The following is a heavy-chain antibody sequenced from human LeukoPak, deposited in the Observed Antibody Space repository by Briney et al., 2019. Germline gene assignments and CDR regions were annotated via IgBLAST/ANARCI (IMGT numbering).Heavy chain of an antibody. V-gene: IGHV3-7*01. CDR2: IKQDGSEK. J-gene: IGHJ4*02. Sequence: GGSLRLSCAASGFTFSSYWMSWVRQAPGKGLEWVANIKQDGSEKYYVDSVKGRFTISRDNAKNSLYLQMNSLRAEDTAVYYCARDFYCSGGSCFVDYWGQGTLVTVSS. CDR3: ARDFYCSGGSCFVDY. D-gene: IGHD2-15*01. CDR1: GFTFSSYW.